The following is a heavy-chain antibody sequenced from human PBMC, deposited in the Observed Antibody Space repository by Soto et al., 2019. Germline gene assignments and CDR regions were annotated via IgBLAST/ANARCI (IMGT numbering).Heavy chain of an antibody. CDR3: ARHISDVLTTYYGPGRLDF. D-gene: IGHD3-9*01. Sequence: PSGTPSLTCTVSGGSISSGGYSWSWLLHPPGKGLEWIGYIFHSGSTYYNPSLKSRVTISVDGSKNHFSLELNSVTAADTAVFYCARHISDVLTTYYGPGRLDFWGQGALVTVSS. CDR1: GGSISSGGYS. V-gene: IGHV4-30-2*01. CDR2: IFHSGST. J-gene: IGHJ5*01.